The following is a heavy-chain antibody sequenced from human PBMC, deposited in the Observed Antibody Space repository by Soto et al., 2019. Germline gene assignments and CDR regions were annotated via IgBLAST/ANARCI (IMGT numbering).Heavy chain of an antibody. Sequence: QVQLVQSGAEVKKPGSSVTVYCKASGGTFSNYAISWVRQAPGQGLEWMGGIIPIFGTANYAQKFQGRVTITADESTRTACMELSSLRSEDTAVYYCARDGTLYDSSGYYYLYWGQGTLVTVSS. CDR3: ARDGTLYDSSGYYYLY. J-gene: IGHJ4*02. D-gene: IGHD3-22*01. CDR2: IIPIFGTA. CDR1: GGTFSNYA. V-gene: IGHV1-69*01.